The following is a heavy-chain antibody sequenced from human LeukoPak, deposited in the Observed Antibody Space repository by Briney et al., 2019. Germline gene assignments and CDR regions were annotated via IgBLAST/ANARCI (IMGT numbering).Heavy chain of an antibody. Sequence: SETLSLTCTVSGGSISSYYWSWIRQPAGKGLEWIGRIYTSGSTDYNPSLKRRVTMSVDTSKNPFSLKLSSVTAADPAVYYCARAGGARSRGGYYYYMDVWGKGTTVTVSS. D-gene: IGHD3-10*01. J-gene: IGHJ6*03. CDR2: IYTSGST. V-gene: IGHV4-4*07. CDR1: GGSISSYY. CDR3: ARAGGARSRGGYYYYMDV.